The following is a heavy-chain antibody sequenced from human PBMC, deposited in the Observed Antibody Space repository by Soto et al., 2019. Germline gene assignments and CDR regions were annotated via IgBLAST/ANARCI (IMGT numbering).Heavy chain of an antibody. CDR1: GGTFTTFA. D-gene: IGHD3-9*01. V-gene: IGHV1-69*18. J-gene: IGHJ6*02. Sequence: QVQLVQSGPEVKKPGSSVKVSCKTSGGTFTTFAISWVRQAPGQGPQWMGRLIPIFGTSIYAQNFQDRVTITGDASTSTAYMEWRGLRSEDTAVYFGAREGRHDVLTGLGVMDVWGQGTTVTVSS. CDR3: AREGRHDVLTGLGVMDV. CDR2: LIPIFGTS.